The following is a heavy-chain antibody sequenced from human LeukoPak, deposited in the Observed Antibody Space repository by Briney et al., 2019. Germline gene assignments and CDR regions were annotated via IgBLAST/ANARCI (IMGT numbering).Heavy chain of an antibody. CDR1: GYTFTSYY. V-gene: IGHV1-46*01. CDR2: INPSGGST. CDR3: ARDGIVAGRSNWFDP. J-gene: IGHJ5*02. Sequence: ASVKVSCKASGYTFTSYYMHWVRQAPGQGLEWMGIINPSGGSTSYAQKFQGRVTMTRDTSTSTAYMELSSLRSEDTAVYYCARDGIVAGRSNWFDPWGQGTLVTVSS. D-gene: IGHD6-19*01.